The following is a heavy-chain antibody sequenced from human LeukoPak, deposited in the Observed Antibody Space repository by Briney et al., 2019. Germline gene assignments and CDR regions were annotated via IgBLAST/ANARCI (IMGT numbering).Heavy chain of an antibody. J-gene: IGHJ4*02. Sequence: SETLSLTCAVYGGSFSGFYWTWIRQPPGKGLEWIGEINYSGSTNYNPSLKSRVTISVDTSKNQFSLELSSVTAADTAVYFCARTLGGLNSYDSSGYSFYFDYWGQGTLVTVSS. CDR1: GGSFSGFY. D-gene: IGHD3-22*01. CDR3: ARTLGGLNSYDSSGYSFYFDY. CDR2: INYSGST. V-gene: IGHV4-34*01.